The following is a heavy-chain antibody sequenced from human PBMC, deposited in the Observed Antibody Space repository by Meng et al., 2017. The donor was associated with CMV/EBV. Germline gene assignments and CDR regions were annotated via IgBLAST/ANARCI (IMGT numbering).Heavy chain of an antibody. J-gene: IGHJ1*01. V-gene: IGHV3-66*03. CDR2: IYSCGST. Sequence: GESLKISCAASGFTVSSNYMSWVRQAPGKGLEWVSVIYSCGSTYYADSVKGRFTISRDNSKNTLYLQMNSLRAEDTAVYYCARSSGPRYFQHWGQGTLVTVSS. CDR1: GFTVSSNY. CDR3: ARSSGPRYFQH.